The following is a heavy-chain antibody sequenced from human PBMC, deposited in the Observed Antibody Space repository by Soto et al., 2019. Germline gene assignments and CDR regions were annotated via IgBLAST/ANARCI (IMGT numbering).Heavy chain of an antibody. J-gene: IGHJ5*02. Sequence: QVQLQESGPGLVQPSQTLSLTCTVSGGSISSGGFYWSWIRQHPEKGLEWIGWIYHSGNTYYNPSLKSRVTVLEDTSKNQFSLKLTSVTAADTAVYYCARGTYQYYDSSGVQNRCDPWGQGTLVTVSS. CDR1: GGSISSGGFY. CDR2: IYHSGNT. D-gene: IGHD3-22*01. V-gene: IGHV4-31*03. CDR3: ARGTYQYYDSSGVQNRCDP.